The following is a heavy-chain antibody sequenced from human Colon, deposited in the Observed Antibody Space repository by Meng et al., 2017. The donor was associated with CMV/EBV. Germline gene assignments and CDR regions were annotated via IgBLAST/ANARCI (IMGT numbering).Heavy chain of an antibody. CDR2: LYWDDDK. CDR3: AHRPHWFQYNSGRIFDF. V-gene: IGHV2-5*02. CDR1: FSLTTPGEG. Sequence: FSLTTPGEGVAWIRQPPGKALEWLALLYWDDDKAYSQSLKTRLTVTRDTSKNQVLLTLTNMEPTDTATYYCAHRPHWFQYNSGRIFDFWGQGALVTVSS. J-gene: IGHJ4*02. D-gene: IGHD3-10*01.